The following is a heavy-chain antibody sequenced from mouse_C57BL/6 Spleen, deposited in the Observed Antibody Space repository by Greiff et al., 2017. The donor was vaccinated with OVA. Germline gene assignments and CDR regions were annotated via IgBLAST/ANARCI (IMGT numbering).Heavy chain of an antibody. J-gene: IGHJ1*03. D-gene: IGHD1-1*01. CDR2: ISYAGSH. CDR1: GYSITSGYF. Sequence: EVQLEESGPGLVKPSQSLSLTCSVTGYSITSGYFWYWIRPFPGNQLEWMGYISYAGSHNYNPSLKNRISITRDTSKNQFFLKLKSGTTEDTATYYCARAQSYYGSSIPYWYFDVWGTGTTVTVSS. V-gene: IGHV3-6*01. CDR3: ARAQSYYGSSIPYWYFDV.